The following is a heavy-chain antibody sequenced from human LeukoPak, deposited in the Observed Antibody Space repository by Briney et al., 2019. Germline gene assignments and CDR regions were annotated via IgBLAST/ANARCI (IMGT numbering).Heavy chain of an antibody. D-gene: IGHD1-26*01. Sequence: ASVKVSCKASGYTFIDYYMHWVRHGPGQGLGLMGWINPNSGGTNYAQNFQGRVTMTWDTSISTAYMELNRLRSDDTAVYYCARDLIGGSYYMDYWGQGTLVTVSS. V-gene: IGHV1-2*02. J-gene: IGHJ4*02. CDR1: GYTFIDYY. CDR2: INPNSGGT. CDR3: ARDLIGGSYYMDY.